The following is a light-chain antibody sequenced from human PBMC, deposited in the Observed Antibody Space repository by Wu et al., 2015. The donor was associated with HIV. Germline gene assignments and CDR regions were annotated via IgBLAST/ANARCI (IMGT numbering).Light chain of an antibody. CDR1: QSISDW. CDR3: QQYNSYSPRT. V-gene: IGKV1-5*03. Sequence: DIQMTQSPSTLSASVGDRVTISCRASQSISDWLAWYVQKPGRTPRLLIYRASNLNTGVPSRFSGSGSGTEFTLTISSLQPDDFATYYCQQYNSYSPRTFGQGTKVEIK. J-gene: IGKJ1*01. CDR2: RAS.